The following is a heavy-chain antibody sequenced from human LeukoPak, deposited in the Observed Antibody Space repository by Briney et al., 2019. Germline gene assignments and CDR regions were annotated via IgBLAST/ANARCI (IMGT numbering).Heavy chain of an antibody. J-gene: IGHJ4*02. CDR1: GGSVSSRSHY. CDR2: MYYSGSA. V-gene: IGHV4-39*01. CDR3: ARHRSPDILTDQCFDF. D-gene: IGHD3-9*01. Sequence: PSETLSLTCTVSGGSVSSRSHYWGWVRQPPGKGLEWIASMYYSGSAYYNPSLRNRVTISVDTSNNQFSLRLNSVTAADTAIYYCARHRSPDILTDQCFDFWGQGSLVTVSS.